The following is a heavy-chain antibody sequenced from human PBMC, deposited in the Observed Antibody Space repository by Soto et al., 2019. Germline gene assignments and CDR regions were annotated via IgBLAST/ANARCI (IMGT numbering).Heavy chain of an antibody. J-gene: IGHJ4*02. CDR2: MYYTGKT. V-gene: IGHV4-30-4*01. CDR3: ARVYGRGDYFDF. Sequence: QVQLQESGPGLVKPSQTLSLTCTVSGTTISSGDHYWSWIRQAPGKGLEWIGYMYYTGKTYYNTSLQSRVTLSVDTSKNQFSLKMTSGTAADTAMYFCARVYGRGDYFDFWGRGTLVSVSS. D-gene: IGHD1-26*01. CDR1: GTTISSGDHY.